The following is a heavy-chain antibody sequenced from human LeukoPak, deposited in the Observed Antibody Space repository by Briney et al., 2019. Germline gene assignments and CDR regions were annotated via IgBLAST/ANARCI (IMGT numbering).Heavy chain of an antibody. CDR3: ARGATIFGVVGNWFDP. CDR2: IIPIFGTA. V-gene: IGHV1-69*01. J-gene: IGHJ5*02. Sequence: GSSVKVSCKASGGTFSSYAISWLRQAPGLGLEWMGGIIPIFGTANYAQKFQGRVTITADESTSTAYMELSSLRSEDTAVYYCARGATIFGVVGNWFDPWGQGTLVTVSS. CDR1: GGTFSSYA. D-gene: IGHD3-3*01.